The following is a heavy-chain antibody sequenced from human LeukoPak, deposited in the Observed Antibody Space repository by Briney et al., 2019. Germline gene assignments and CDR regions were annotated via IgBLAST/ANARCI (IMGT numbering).Heavy chain of an antibody. CDR2: INHSGST. CDR3: ATADTVGGADY. J-gene: IGHJ4*02. Sequence: SETLSLTCAVYGGSFSGYYWSWIRQPPGKGLEWIGEINHSGSTNYNPSLKSRVTISVDTSKNQFSLKLSSVTAADTAVYYCATADTVGGADYWGQGTLVTVSS. D-gene: IGHD4-23*01. CDR1: GGSFSGYY. V-gene: IGHV4-34*01.